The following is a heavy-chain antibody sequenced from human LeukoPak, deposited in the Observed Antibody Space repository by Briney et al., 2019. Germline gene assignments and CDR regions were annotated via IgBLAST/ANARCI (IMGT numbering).Heavy chain of an antibody. Sequence: GGSLRLSCAASGFTVSSNYMSWVRQAPGKGLEWVSVIYSGGSTYYAESVKGRFTISRDNSKNTLYLQMNSLRAEDTAVYYCAKGREQLGLFDYWGQGTLVTVSS. V-gene: IGHV3-53*01. CDR3: AKGREQLGLFDY. CDR2: IYSGGST. CDR1: GFTVSSNY. J-gene: IGHJ4*02. D-gene: IGHD6-6*01.